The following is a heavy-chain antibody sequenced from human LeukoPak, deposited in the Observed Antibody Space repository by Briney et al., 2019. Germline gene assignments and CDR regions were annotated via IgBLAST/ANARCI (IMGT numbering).Heavy chain of an antibody. Sequence: ASVKVSCKASGYTFSNYNIHWVRQAPGQGLEWMGIVNPSGDSTNYAQNFQGRVTMTEDTSTDTAYMELSSLRSEDTAVYYCATYSGYALHDAFDIWGQGTMVTVSS. CDR3: ATYSGYALHDAFDI. CDR2: VNPSGDST. V-gene: IGHV1-46*01. CDR1: GYTFSNYN. D-gene: IGHD5-12*01. J-gene: IGHJ3*02.